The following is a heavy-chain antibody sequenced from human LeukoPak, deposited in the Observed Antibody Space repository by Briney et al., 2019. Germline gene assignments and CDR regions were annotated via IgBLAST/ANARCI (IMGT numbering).Heavy chain of an antibody. V-gene: IGHV1-8*03. CDR3: ARGLRGQWLVRGWFDP. D-gene: IGHD6-19*01. CDR1: GYTFTSYD. J-gene: IGHJ5*02. CDR2: MNPNSGNT. Sequence: RASVKVSCKASGYTFTSYDINWVRQATGQGLEWMGWMNPNSGNTGYAQKFQGRVTITRNTSISTAYMELSSLRSEDTAVYYCARGLRGQWLVRGWFDPWGQGTLVTVSS.